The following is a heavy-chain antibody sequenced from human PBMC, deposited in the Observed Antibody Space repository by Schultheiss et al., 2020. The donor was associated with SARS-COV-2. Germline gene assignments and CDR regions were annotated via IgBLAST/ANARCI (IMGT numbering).Heavy chain of an antibody. CDR2: ISYDGSNK. CDR3: ALCMVAAAAGIRGGEFDY. V-gene: IGHV3-30*07. J-gene: IGHJ4*02. D-gene: IGHD6-13*01. CDR1: GFTFSSYA. Sequence: GGSLRLSCAASGFTFSSYAMSWVRQAPGKGLEWVAVISYDGSNKYYADSVKGRFTISRDNSKNTLYLQMNSLRAEDTAVYYCALCMVAAAAGIRGGEFDYWGQGTLVTVSS.